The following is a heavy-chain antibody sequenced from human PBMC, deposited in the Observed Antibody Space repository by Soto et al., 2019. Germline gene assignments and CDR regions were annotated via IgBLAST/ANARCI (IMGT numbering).Heavy chain of an antibody. D-gene: IGHD6-13*01. CDR3: ARFPGIAAAGNYYYYYGMDV. Sequence: GASVKVSCKASGGTFSRYTITWVRQAPGQGLEWMGGITPMFGTPNYAQKFQGRVTITADESTSTAYMELSSLRSEDTAVYYCARFPGIAAAGNYYYYYGMDVWGQGTTVTVSS. V-gene: IGHV1-69*13. CDR2: ITPMFGTP. CDR1: GGTFSRYT. J-gene: IGHJ6*02.